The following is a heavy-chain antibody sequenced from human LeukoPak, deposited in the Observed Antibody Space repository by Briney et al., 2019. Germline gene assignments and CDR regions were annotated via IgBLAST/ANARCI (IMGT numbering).Heavy chain of an antibody. J-gene: IGHJ6*02. D-gene: IGHD4-23*01. CDR1: GYTFTSYG. Sequence: ASVKVSCKASGYTFTSYGISWVRQAPGQGLEWMGWISAYNGNTNYAQKLQGRVTMTTDTSTSTAYMELRSLRSDDTAVYYCASGEVVTSRVAFYYYYGVDVWGQGTTVTVSS. CDR3: ASGEVVTSRVAFYYYYGVDV. V-gene: IGHV1-18*01. CDR2: ISAYNGNT.